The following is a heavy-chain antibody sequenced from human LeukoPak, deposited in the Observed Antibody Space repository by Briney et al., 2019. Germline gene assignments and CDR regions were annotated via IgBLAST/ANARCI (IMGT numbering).Heavy chain of an antibody. D-gene: IGHD2-8*01. CDR3: ARGEMLYGTFDY. J-gene: IGHJ4*02. Sequence: SETLSLTCTVSGGSISSYYWSWIRQPAGKGLEWIGRIYTSGGTNYNPSLKSRVTMSVDTSKNQFSLKLSSVTAADTAVYYCARGEMLYGTFDYWGQGTLVTVSS. CDR1: GGSISSYY. CDR2: IYTSGGT. V-gene: IGHV4-4*07.